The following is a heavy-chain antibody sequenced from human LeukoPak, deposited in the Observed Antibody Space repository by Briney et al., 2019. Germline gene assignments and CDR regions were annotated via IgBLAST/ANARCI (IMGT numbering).Heavy chain of an antibody. CDR3: ARGLYGSGSMYFDY. Sequence: SETLSLTCTVSGGSISSSSYYWGWIRQPPGKGLEWIGSIYYSGSTYYNPSLKSRVTISVDTSKNQFSLKLSSVTAADTAVYYCARGLYGSGSMYFDYWGQGTLVTVSS. V-gene: IGHV4-39*07. CDR1: GGSISSSSYY. CDR2: IYYSGST. J-gene: IGHJ4*02. D-gene: IGHD3-10*01.